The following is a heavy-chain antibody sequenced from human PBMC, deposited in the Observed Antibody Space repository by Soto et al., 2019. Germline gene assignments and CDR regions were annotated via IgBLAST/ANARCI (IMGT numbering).Heavy chain of an antibody. J-gene: IGHJ4*02. CDR1: GFTFSPYS. V-gene: IGHV3-48*01. CDR3: TTSNGALDY. CDR2: IIGSSKTI. D-gene: IGHD2-2*01. Sequence: EVQLVESGGGLVQPGGSLRLSCVASGFTFSPYSMNWFRQAPGKGLEWLSYIIGSSKTIYYSDSVRGRFTISRDNARNSVFLQMNSLRAEDTAVYYCTTSNGALDYWGRGTLVTVSS.